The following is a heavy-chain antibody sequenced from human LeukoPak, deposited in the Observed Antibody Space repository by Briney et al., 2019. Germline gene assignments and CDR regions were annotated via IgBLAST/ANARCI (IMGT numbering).Heavy chain of an antibody. Sequence: GGSLRLSCAASGFTFSSYWMNWVRQAPGKGLEWVADIKQDGNEKYYVDSVKDRFTISRDNAKNSLYLQMNSLRAEDTAVYYCAREVVATYFDYWGQGTLVTVSS. CDR1: GFTFSSYW. V-gene: IGHV3-7*05. CDR2: IKQDGNEK. CDR3: AREVVATYFDY. J-gene: IGHJ4*02. D-gene: IGHD5-12*01.